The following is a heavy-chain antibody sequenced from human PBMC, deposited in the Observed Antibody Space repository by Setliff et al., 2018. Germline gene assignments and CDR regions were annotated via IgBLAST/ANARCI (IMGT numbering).Heavy chain of an antibody. CDR2: IYDRGSS. CDR3: GRGFSRIEGWGNWFDP. J-gene: IGHJ5*02. Sequence: SETLSLTCTVSGGSVSNSGFFWGWLRQAPGKGLEWIGNIYDRGSSNYNASLKSRLIITRNTSKNQISLKLTSVTAADTAVYYCGRGFSRIEGWGNWFDPWGQGILVTVSS. D-gene: IGHD2-15*01. V-gene: IGHV4-39*01. CDR1: GGSVSNSGFF.